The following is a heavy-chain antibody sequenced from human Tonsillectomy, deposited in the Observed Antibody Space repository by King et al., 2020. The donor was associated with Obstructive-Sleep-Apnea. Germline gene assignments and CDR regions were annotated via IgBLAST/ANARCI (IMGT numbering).Heavy chain of an antibody. CDR1: GFTFITYN. D-gene: IGHD6-13*01. Sequence: VQLVESGGGLVKPGGSLRLSCAASGFTFITYNMNWVRQAPGKGLEWVSSISSSSTYIYYADSVKGRFTISRDNAKNSLYLQMNSLRAEDTAVYYCARDQGGKIAAAHDCWGQGTLVTVSS. V-gene: IGHV3-21*01. CDR3: ARDQGGKIAAAHDC. J-gene: IGHJ4*02. CDR2: ISSSSTYI.